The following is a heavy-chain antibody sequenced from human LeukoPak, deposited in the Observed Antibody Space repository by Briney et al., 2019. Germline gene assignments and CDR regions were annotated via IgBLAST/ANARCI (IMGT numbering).Heavy chain of an antibody. V-gene: IGHV4-59*01. J-gene: IGHJ4*02. D-gene: IGHD1-20*01. CDR1: GGSISSYY. CDR2: IYYSGST. CDR3: ARGEITGRMNFDY. Sequence: SETLSLTCTVSGGSISSYYWSWIRQPPGKGLEWIGYIYYSGSTNYNPSLKSRVTISVDTSKNQFSLKLSSVTAADTAVYYCARGEITGRMNFDYWGQGTLVTVSS.